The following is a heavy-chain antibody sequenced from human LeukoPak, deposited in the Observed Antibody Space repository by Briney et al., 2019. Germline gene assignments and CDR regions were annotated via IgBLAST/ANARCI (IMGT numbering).Heavy chain of an antibody. CDR2: IHTSGST. CDR1: GGSISSSSFY. D-gene: IGHD1-26*01. J-gene: IGHJ4*02. CDR3: ARGLALGSGSYVPLDY. V-gene: IGHV4-61*02. Sequence: SETLSLTCTVSGGSISSSSFYWTWIRQPAGKGLEWIGRIHTSGSTNYYPSLKSRVTISVDTSKNQFSLKLNSVTAADTAVYYCARGLALGSGSYVPLDYWGQGTLVTVSS.